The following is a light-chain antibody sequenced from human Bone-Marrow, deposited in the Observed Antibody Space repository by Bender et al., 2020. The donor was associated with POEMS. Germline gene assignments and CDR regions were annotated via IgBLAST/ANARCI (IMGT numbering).Light chain of an antibody. CDR3: QVWESLSDHYV. Sequence: YVLTQPASVSVAPGGTASITCGGDKIGSKSVHWYQQKPGQAPVLVMYFDRDRPSGIPERFSGSNSDNTATLTISRVEAGDEADYYCQVWESLSDHYVFGTVTKVTVL. CDR2: FDR. CDR1: KIGSKS. J-gene: IGLJ1*01. V-gene: IGLV3-21*01.